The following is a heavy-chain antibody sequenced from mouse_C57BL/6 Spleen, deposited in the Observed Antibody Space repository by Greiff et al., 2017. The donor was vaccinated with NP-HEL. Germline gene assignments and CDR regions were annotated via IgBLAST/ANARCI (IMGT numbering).Heavy chain of an antibody. D-gene: IGHD1-1*01. CDR2: ISDGGSYT. Sequence: EVKLVESGGGLVKPGGSLKLSCAASGFTFSSYAMSWVRQTPEKRLEWVATISDGGSYTYYPDNVKGRFTISRDNAKNNLYLQMSHLKSEDTAMYYCARDITTVVAEDYYAMDYWGQGTSVTVSS. V-gene: IGHV5-4*01. J-gene: IGHJ4*01. CDR1: GFTFSSYA. CDR3: ARDITTVVAEDYYAMDY.